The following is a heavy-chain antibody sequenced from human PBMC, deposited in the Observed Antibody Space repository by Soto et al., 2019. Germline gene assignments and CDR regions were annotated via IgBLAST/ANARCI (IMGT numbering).Heavy chain of an antibody. D-gene: IGHD5-12*01. Sequence: SETLSLTCAVYGGSFSGYYCSWIRQPPGKGLEWIGEINHSGSTNYNPSLKSRVTISVDTSKNQFSLKLSSVTAADTAVYYCASADIVARASGYWGQGTLVTVSS. V-gene: IGHV4-34*01. CDR2: INHSGST. CDR1: GGSFSGYY. J-gene: IGHJ4*02. CDR3: ASADIVARASGY.